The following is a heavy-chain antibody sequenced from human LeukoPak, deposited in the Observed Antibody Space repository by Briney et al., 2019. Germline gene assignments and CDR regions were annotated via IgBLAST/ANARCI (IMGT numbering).Heavy chain of an antibody. CDR2: IIPILGTA. CDR1: GGTFSSYA. CDR3: ARDRDCSSTSCFSWLDY. J-gene: IGHJ4*02. V-gene: IGHV1-69*04. Sequence: SVKVSCKASGGTFSSYAISWVRQAPGQGLEWMGRIIPILGTANYAQKFQGRVTITADKSTSTAYMELSSLRSEDTAVYYCARDRDCSSTSCFSWLDYWGQGTLVTVSS. D-gene: IGHD2-2*01.